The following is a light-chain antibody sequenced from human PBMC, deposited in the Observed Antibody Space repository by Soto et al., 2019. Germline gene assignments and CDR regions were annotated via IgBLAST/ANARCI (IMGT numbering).Light chain of an antibody. CDR3: QQRNDWQVT. CDR1: QNIRDS. CDR2: TAS. V-gene: IGKV1-39*01. J-gene: IGKJ5*01. Sequence: DIQMTHSPSSLSASVGDRVSITCRASQNIRDSLNWYQQKPGKAPDLLIHTASSLQSGVPSRFSGSGAGTDFTLTISSLEPDDFAVYYCQQRNDWQVTFGQGTRLEI.